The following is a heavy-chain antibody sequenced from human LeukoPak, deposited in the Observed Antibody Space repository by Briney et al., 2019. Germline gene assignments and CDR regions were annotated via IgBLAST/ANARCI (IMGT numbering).Heavy chain of an antibody. V-gene: IGHV3-23*01. CDR2: ISGSGGST. Sequence: AGGSLRLSCAASGFTFSDYYMSWIRQAPGKGLEWVSAISGSGGSTYYADSVKGRFTISRDNSKNTLYLQMNSLRAEDTAVYYCAKDGLVFGVVIMGRNAFDIWGQGTMVTVSS. CDR3: AKDGLVFGVVIMGRNAFDI. D-gene: IGHD3-3*01. J-gene: IGHJ3*02. CDR1: GFTFSDYY.